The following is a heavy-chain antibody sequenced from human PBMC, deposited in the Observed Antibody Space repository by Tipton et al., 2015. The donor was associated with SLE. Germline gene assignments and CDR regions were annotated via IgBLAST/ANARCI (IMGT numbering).Heavy chain of an antibody. D-gene: IGHD2-2*01. J-gene: IGHJ6*03. Sequence: TLSLTCTVSGASISSYYWSWIRQPPGKGLEWIGYIYYSGSTIHNPSLKSRVTMSVDTSKNQFSLKLSSVTAADTAVYYCARERSSTSLYYMDVWGKGTTVTVSS. CDR1: GASISSYY. CDR2: IYYSGST. CDR3: ARERSSTSLYYMDV. V-gene: IGHV4-59*12.